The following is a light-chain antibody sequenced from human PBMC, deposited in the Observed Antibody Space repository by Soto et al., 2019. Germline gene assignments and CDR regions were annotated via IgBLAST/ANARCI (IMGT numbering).Light chain of an antibody. Sequence: DIVLTQSPRTLSLSPGERATLSCRSSQTVSNNYLAWYQQRPGQAPRLLFYGASTGATGLPDRFSGSGSGTDFTLTISRLEPEDFAVYYCQQYGSSPWTFGQGTKVDIK. J-gene: IGKJ1*01. V-gene: IGKV3-20*01. CDR2: GAS. CDR1: QTVSNNY. CDR3: QQYGSSPWT.